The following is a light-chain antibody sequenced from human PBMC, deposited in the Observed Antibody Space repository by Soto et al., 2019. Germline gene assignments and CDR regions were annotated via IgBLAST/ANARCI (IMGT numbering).Light chain of an antibody. V-gene: IGLV2-14*01. Sequence: QSVLTQPASMSGSPGQSVTISCAGTSSDIGGYNYVSWYQHHPGKAPKLIIYDVSSRPSGVSHRFSGSKSGNTASLTISGLQAEDEADYYCSSFSVCSPLVGTGTKV. CDR1: SSDIGGYNY. J-gene: IGLJ1*01. CDR2: DVS. CDR3: SSFSVCSPL.